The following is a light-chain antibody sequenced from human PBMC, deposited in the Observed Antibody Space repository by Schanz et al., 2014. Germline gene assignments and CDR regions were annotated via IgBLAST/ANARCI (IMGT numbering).Light chain of an antibody. Sequence: EIVLTQSPATLSVSPGERATLSCRASQSVSSNLAWYQQKPGQAPRLLIYGASTRATGIPARFSGSASGTEFTLTISSLQSEDFALYYCQQRSNWPLTFGGGTKVEIK. CDR1: QSVSSN. V-gene: IGKV3-15*01. J-gene: IGKJ4*01. CDR2: GAS. CDR3: QQRSNWPLT.